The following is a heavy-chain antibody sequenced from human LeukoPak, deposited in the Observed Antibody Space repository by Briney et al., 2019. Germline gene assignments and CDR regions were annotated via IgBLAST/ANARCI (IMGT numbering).Heavy chain of an antibody. J-gene: IGHJ3*02. CDR2: ISGSGGST. CDR3: ARETMTTVTLGDAFDI. D-gene: IGHD4-11*01. CDR1: GFTFSSYA. V-gene: IGHV3-23*01. Sequence: PGGSLRLSCAASGFTFSSYAMSWVRQAPGKGLEWVSAISGSGGSTYYADSVKGRFTISRDNSKNTLYLQMNSLRAEDTAVYYCARETMTTVTLGDAFDIWGQGTMVTVSS.